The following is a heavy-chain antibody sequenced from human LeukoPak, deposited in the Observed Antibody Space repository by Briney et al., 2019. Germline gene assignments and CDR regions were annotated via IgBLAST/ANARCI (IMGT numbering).Heavy chain of an antibody. D-gene: IGHD6-13*01. Sequence: PGGSLSLSCAASGFTFSDYYMSWIRQAPGQGLEWVAYISHSSGFTNYADSVKGRFAISRDNAKNSLYLQMDSLRAEDTAIYYCAKLFKAYSSTWIDYWGQGNLVTVSS. CDR3: AKLFKAYSSTWIDY. V-gene: IGHV3-11*03. CDR1: GFTFSDYY. J-gene: IGHJ4*02. CDR2: ISHSSGFT.